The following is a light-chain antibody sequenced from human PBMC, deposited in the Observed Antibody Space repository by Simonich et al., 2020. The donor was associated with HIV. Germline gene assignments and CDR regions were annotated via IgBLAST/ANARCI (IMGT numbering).Light chain of an antibody. V-gene: IGKV1-39*01. CDR3: QQSYSTPFT. CDR1: QSISIW. J-gene: IGKJ3*01. Sequence: DIPMTQSPSTLSASVGDRVTIPCRASQSISIWLAWYPQKPGKAPKLLIYAASRSQSGVPSRFSGSGSGTDFTLTISSLQPEDFATYYCQQSYSTPFTFGPGTKVDIK. CDR2: AAS.